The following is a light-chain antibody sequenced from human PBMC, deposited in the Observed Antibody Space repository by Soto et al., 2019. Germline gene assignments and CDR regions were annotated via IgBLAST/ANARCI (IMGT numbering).Light chain of an antibody. CDR3: QQYGGSPPNT. CDR1: QSVGNY. CDR2: RSS. Sequence: EIVLTQSPGTLSLSPGERAALSCRASQSVGNYLAWYQQRPGQAPRLLIYRSSSRATGIPDRFSGSGSGTDFTLTINRLEPEDVAMYYCQQYGGSPPNTFGRGTKLEIK. J-gene: IGKJ2*01. V-gene: IGKV3-20*01.